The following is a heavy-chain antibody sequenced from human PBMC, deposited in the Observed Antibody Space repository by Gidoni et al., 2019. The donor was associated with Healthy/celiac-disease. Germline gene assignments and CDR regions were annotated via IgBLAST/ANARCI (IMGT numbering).Heavy chain of an antibody. J-gene: IGHJ5*02. CDR3: AKSLAGRYYYDSSGYTPPSYWFDP. D-gene: IGHD3-22*01. Sequence: PGKGLEWVSAISGSGGSTYYADSVKGRFTISRDNSKNTLYLQMNSLRAEDTAVYYCAKSLAGRYYYDSSGYTPPSYWFDPWGQGTLVTVSS. CDR2: ISGSGGST. V-gene: IGHV3-23*01.